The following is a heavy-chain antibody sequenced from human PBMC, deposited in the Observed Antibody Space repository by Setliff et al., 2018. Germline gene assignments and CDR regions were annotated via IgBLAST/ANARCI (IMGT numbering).Heavy chain of an antibody. CDR2: IYITGNP. V-gene: IGHV4-4*07. CDR1: GASIRQTSYF. CDR3: ARSTETFSGEDFYFFYYMDV. D-gene: IGHD4-4*01. J-gene: IGHJ6*03. Sequence: PSETLSLTCAVSGASIRQTSYFWTWVRQPAGKGLEWIGHIYITGNPNVNPSLKSRVAMSLDSSRNTLYLQMSSLRPEDTALYYCARSTETFSGEDFYFFYYMDVWGKGTTVTVPS.